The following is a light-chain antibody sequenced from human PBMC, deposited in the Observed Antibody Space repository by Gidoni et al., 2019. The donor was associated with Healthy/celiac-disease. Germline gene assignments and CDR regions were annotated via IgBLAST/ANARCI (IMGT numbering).Light chain of an antibody. J-gene: IGKJ2*02. CDR1: QSIISY. CDR3: QQSYSTPRT. V-gene: IGKV1-39*01. CDR2: AAS. Sequence: DIQMTQSPSSLSASVGYRVTITCRASQSIISYLNWYQQKTVKAPKLLIYAASSLQSGVPSRVRGSGSGTDLTLTISSLEPEEFATYYCQQSYSTPRTFGQGTKLEIK.